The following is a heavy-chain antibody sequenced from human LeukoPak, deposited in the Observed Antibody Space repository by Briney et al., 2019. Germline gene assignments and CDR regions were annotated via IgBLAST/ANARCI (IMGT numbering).Heavy chain of an antibody. Sequence: GGSLRLSSAASGFTFSSYGMHWVRQAPGKGLEWVAVISYDGSNKYYADSVKGRFTISRDNSKNTLYLQMNSLRAEDTAVYYCANLPSHPEYSSGWYGEGDYWGQGTLVTVSS. CDR1: GFTFSSYG. D-gene: IGHD6-19*01. V-gene: IGHV3-30*18. CDR2: ISYDGSNK. CDR3: ANLPSHPEYSSGWYGEGDY. J-gene: IGHJ4*02.